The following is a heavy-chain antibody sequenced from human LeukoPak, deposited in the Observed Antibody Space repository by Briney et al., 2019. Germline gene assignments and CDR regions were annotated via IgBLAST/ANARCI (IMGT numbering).Heavy chain of an antibody. CDR2: INHSGST. CDR3: AGGLGQQPELYYYYYGMDV. J-gene: IGHJ6*02. V-gene: IGHV4-34*01. D-gene: IGHD6-13*01. CDR1: GGSFSGYY. Sequence: SETLSLTCAVYGGSFSGYYWSWIRQPPGKGLEWIGEINHSGSTNYNPSLKSRVTISVDTSKNQFSLKLSSVTAADTAVYYCAGGLGQQPELYYYYYGMDVWGQGTTVTVSS.